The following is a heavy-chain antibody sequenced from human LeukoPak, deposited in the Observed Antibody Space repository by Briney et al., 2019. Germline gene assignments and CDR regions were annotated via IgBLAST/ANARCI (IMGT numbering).Heavy chain of an antibody. J-gene: IGHJ4*02. D-gene: IGHD1-20*01. CDR1: GFTFSSYW. Sequence: PGGSLRLSCAASGFTFSSYWMSWVRQAPGKGLEWVANIKQDGSEKYYVDSVKGRFTFSRDNAKNSLYLQMNSLRAEDTAVYHCARDWKYNWNYFFYWGQGTLVTVSS. CDR3: ARDWKYNWNYFFY. CDR2: IKQDGSEK. V-gene: IGHV3-7*01.